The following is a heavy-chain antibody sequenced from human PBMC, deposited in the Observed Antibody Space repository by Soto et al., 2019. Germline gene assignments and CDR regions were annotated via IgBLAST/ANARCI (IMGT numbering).Heavy chain of an antibody. CDR1: EGTFDT. D-gene: IGHD1-26*01. V-gene: IGHV1-69*15. CDR3: ATFGLLIF. Sequence: QVQLVQSGAEVKRPGSSVKVSCRTSEGTFDTVSWVRQAPGQGLEWMGMITTRFGGATYAQRFQGRVTITADESTTTVYMEVTSLRSDDTAVYYCATFGLLIFWGQGTRVTVSS. J-gene: IGHJ4*02. CDR2: ITTRFGGA.